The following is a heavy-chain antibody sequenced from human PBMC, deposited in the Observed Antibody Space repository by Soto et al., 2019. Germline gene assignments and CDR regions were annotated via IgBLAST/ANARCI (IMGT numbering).Heavy chain of an antibody. CDR1: GGTIRSPDW. J-gene: IGHJ5*02. V-gene: IGHV4-4*02. CDR3: ARGRGRYSSGWSWFDP. CDR2: IFQSGST. Sequence: SETLSLTCGVSGGTIRSPDWWTWVRQPPGKGLEWIGEIFQSGSTNYTPSLESRVPISVDKSKNQFSLTLTSVTAADTAVYFCARGRGRYSSGWSWFDPWGQGILVTVSS. D-gene: IGHD6-19*01.